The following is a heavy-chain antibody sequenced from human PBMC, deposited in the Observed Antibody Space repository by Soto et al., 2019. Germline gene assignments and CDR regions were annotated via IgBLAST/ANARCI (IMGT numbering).Heavy chain of an antibody. CDR2: IYYSGST. J-gene: IGHJ5*02. CDR1: GGSISSYY. D-gene: IGHD3-9*01. CDR3: ARVNYDILTGYQGWFDP. Sequence: LSLTCTVSGGSISSYYWSWIRQPPGKGLEWIGYIYYSGSTNYNPSLKSRVTISVDTSKNQFSLKLSSVTAADTAVYYCARVNYDILTGYQGWFDPWGQGTLVTVSS. V-gene: IGHV4-59*01.